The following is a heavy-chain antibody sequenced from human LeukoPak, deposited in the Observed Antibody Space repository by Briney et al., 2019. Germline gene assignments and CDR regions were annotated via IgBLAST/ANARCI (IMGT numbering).Heavy chain of an antibody. CDR3: TKGDIMITFGGAFDI. Sequence: ASAKVSCKASGGTFSSYAISWVRQAPGQGLEWMGGIIPIFGTANYAQKFQGRVTITADESTSTAYMELSSLRSEDTAVYYCTKGDIMITFGGAFDIWGQGTMVTVSS. D-gene: IGHD3-16*01. V-gene: IGHV1-69*01. CDR1: GGTFSSYA. CDR2: IIPIFGTA. J-gene: IGHJ3*02.